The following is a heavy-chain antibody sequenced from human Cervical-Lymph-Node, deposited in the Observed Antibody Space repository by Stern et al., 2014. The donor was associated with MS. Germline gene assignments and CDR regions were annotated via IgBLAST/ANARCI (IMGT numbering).Heavy chain of an antibody. CDR1: GFTFSSYA. CDR3: ARSYGMDV. V-gene: IGHV3-30-3*01. Sequence: VQLLESGGGVVQPGRSLRLSCAASGFTFSSYAMHWVRQAPGKGLEWVAVISYDGSNKYYADSVKGRFTISRDNSKNTLYLQMNSLRAEDTAVYYCARSYGMDVWGQGTTVTVSS. J-gene: IGHJ6*02. CDR2: ISYDGSNK.